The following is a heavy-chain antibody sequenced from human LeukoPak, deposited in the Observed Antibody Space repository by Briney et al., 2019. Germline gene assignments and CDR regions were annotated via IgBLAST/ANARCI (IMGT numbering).Heavy chain of an antibody. J-gene: IGHJ5*02. CDR1: GGSISSGSYY. Sequence: PSETLSLTCTVSGGSISSGSYYWSWIRQPAGKGLEWIGRIYTSGSTNYNPSLKSRVTISVDTSKNQFSLKLSSVTAADTAVYYCARQNPNWFDPWGQGTLVTVSS. CDR2: IYTSGST. CDR3: ARQNPNWFDP. V-gene: IGHV4-61*02.